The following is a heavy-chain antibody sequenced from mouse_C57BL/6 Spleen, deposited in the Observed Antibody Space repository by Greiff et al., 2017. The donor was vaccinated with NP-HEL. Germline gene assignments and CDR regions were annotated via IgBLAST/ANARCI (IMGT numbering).Heavy chain of an antibody. V-gene: IGHV7-1*01. Sequence: EVMLVESGGGLVQSGRSLRLSCATSGFTFSDFYMEWVRHAPGKGLEWIAASRNKANDYTTEYSASVKGRFIVSRDTSQSILYLQMNALRAEDTAIYYCARDAKPVNYYGSSWYFDVWGTGTTVTVSS. J-gene: IGHJ1*03. CDR3: ARDAKPVNYYGSSWYFDV. D-gene: IGHD1-1*01. CDR2: SRNKANDYTT. CDR1: GFTFSDFY.